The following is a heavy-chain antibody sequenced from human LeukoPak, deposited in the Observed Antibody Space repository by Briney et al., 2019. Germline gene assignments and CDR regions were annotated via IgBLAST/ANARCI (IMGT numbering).Heavy chain of an antibody. CDR3: AKGSKAVLFTRDYYLDV. CDR2: ISGSAVIT. Sequence: GGSLRLSCAASGLTFINFGMTWVRQAPGKGLEWVSAISGSAVITFYADSVKGRFTISRDNSKNTLYLQMNSLRAEDTAVYYCAKGSKAVLFTRDYYLDVWGKGTTVTISS. J-gene: IGHJ6*03. V-gene: IGHV3-23*01. CDR1: GLTFINFG. D-gene: IGHD6-19*01.